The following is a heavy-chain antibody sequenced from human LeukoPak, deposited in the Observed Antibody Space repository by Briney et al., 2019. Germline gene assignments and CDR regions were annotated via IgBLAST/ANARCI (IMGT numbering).Heavy chain of an antibody. CDR1: GFTVSSYA. CDR3: ARTYGSGSHPIDY. V-gene: IGHV3-23*01. D-gene: IGHD3-10*01. Sequence: GGSLRLSCAASGFTVSSYAMSWVRQAPGKGLEWVSAISGSGGSTYYADSVKGRFTISRDNSKNTLYLQMNSLRAEDTAVYYCARTYGSGSHPIDYWGQGTLVTVSS. J-gene: IGHJ4*02. CDR2: ISGSGGST.